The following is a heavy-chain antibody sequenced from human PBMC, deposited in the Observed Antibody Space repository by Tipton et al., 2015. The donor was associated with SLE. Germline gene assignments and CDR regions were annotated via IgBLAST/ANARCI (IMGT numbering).Heavy chain of an antibody. CDR1: GFILSDHY. J-gene: IGHJ4*02. V-gene: IGHV3-72*01. CDR2: SRNKANRYTT. CDR3: VRGYHGFDS. D-gene: IGHD2-2*01. Sequence: SLRLSCAASGFILSDHYLDWVRQAPGKGLEWVARSRNKANRYTTEYPASVKGRFAISRDESKNTLYLQMSSLKSEDAAVYYCVRGYHGFDSWGQGTLVTVSS.